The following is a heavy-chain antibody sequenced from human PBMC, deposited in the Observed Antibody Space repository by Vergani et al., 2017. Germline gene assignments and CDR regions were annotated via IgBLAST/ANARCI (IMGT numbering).Heavy chain of an antibody. Sequence: QVQLVECGGGVVHPGRSLRLSCAASGFTLCRYGMHWVCPAPGKGLEWVAVIWSDGSNKYYADSVKGRFTISRDNSKNTLYLQMNSLRAEDTAVYYCARDIKEWKYQLLGTLDYCSQGTLATVS. CDR1: GFTLCRYG. CDR3: ARDIKEWKYQLLGTLDY. V-gene: IGHV3-33*01. D-gene: IGHD2-2*01. CDR2: IWSDGSNK. J-gene: IGHJ4*02.